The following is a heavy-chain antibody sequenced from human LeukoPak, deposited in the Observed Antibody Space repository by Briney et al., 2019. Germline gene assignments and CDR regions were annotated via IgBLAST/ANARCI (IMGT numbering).Heavy chain of an antibody. CDR3: AIDRFPYGDYYYYGMDV. CDR2: FDPEDGET. J-gene: IGHJ6*02. CDR1: GGTFSSYA. D-gene: IGHD4-17*01. Sequence: ASVKVSCKASGGTFSSYAIGWVRQAPGKGLEWMGGFDPEDGETIYAQKFQGRVTMTEDTSTDTAYMELSSLRSEDTAVYYCAIDRFPYGDYYYYGMDVWGQGTTVTVSS. V-gene: IGHV1-24*01.